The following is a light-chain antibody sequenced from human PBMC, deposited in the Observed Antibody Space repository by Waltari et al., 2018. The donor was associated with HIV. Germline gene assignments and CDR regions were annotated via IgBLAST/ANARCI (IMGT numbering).Light chain of an antibody. CDR2: FVS. CDR3: HQSSSFPHT. J-gene: IGKJ1*01. V-gene: IGKV6-21*01. CDR1: QNIGTS. Sequence: EIVLTQSPEFQSVTPKDKVAITCRASQNIGTSLHWYQQKPHQSPKLLVKFVSQTVPGVATRFSGSGSGTEFTLTIESLEAEDGATYYCHQSSSFPHTFGQGTKVEI.